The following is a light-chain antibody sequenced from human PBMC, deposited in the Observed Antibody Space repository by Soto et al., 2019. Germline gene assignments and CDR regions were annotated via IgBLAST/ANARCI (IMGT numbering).Light chain of an antibody. V-gene: IGKV1-8*01. CDR2: AAS. Sequence: AIRMTPSPSSFSASTVYIVTITCRASQGTSSYLAWYQQKPGKAPKLLIYAASTLQSGVPSRFSGSGSGTEFTLTISSLQPEDFATYYCLKHNSYPRTFGQGTKGDI. CDR3: LKHNSYPRT. J-gene: IGKJ1*01. CDR1: QGTSSY.